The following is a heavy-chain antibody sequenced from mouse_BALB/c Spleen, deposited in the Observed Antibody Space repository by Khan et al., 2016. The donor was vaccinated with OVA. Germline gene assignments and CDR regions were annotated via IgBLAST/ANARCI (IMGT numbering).Heavy chain of an antibody. CDR2: ISYSGST. J-gene: IGHJ2*01. CDR3: ARTARIKY. Sequence: EVQLQESGPGLVKPSQSLSLTCTVTGYSITSDYTWNWIRQFPGNKLEWMGYISYSGSTSYNPSLKSRISITRDTSKNQFFLQLNSVITDDTATYYCARTARIKYWGQGTTLTVSS. CDR1: GYSITSDYT. V-gene: IGHV3-2*02. D-gene: IGHD1-2*01.